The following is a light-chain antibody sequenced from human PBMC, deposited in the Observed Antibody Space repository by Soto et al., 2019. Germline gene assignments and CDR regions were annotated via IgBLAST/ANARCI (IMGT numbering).Light chain of an antibody. V-gene: IGLV2-14*01. CDR3: SSYTNSSRV. Sequence: QSVLTQPASVSGSPGQSTTISCTGTSSDVGGYNYVSWYQQHPGKAPKLMIYEVSNRPSGVSNRFSGSKSGNTASLTISGLQAEDEADYYCSSYTNSSRVFGTGTKVTVL. CDR1: SSDVGGYNY. J-gene: IGLJ1*01. CDR2: EVS.